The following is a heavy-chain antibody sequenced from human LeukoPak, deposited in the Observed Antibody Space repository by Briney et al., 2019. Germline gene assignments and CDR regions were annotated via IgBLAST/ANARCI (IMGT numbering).Heavy chain of an antibody. D-gene: IGHD3-22*01. CDR3: ARSQMDYYDSSGYLDY. CDR2: IYDSGST. CDR1: GGSIRSSYYY. V-gene: IGHV4-39*01. Sequence: SETLSLTCTVSGGSIRSSYYYWGWIRQPPGKGLEWIGSIYDSGSTYYNPSLKSRVTISVDTSKNQFSLKLSSVTAADTAVYYCARSQMDYYDSSGYLDYWGQGTLVTVSS. J-gene: IGHJ4*02.